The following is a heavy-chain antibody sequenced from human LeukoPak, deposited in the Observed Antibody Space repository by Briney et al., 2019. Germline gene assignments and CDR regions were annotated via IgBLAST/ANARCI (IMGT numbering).Heavy chain of an antibody. V-gene: IGHV4-59*08. CDR3: ARSGSYYLDY. CDR2: VYSSGST. J-gene: IGHJ4*02. Sequence: SETLSLTCTVSGDSITSYYWSWMRQPPGKGLEWIGYVYSSGSTNYNPSLKSRVTISVDTSKNQFSLRLSSVTAADTAVYYCARSGSYYLDYWGQGTLVTVSS. CDR1: GDSITSYY. D-gene: IGHD1-26*01.